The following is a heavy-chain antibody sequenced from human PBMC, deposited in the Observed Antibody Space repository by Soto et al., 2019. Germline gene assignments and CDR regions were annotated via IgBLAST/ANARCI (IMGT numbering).Heavy chain of an antibody. Sequence: GSSVKVSCKASGFTFINYYMHWVRQAPGQGLEWMGVINPSGDSTNYAQKFQGRVTMTRDTSTSTVYMDLSSLRSEDTAVYYCAGGKTYYDILTDYPPLDYFDYWGQGTLVTVSS. J-gene: IGHJ4*02. V-gene: IGHV1-46*01. CDR3: AGGKTYYDILTDYPPLDYFDY. CDR1: GFTFINYY. D-gene: IGHD3-9*01. CDR2: INPSGDST.